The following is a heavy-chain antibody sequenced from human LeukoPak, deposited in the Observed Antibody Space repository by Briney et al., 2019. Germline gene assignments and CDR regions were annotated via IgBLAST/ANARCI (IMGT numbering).Heavy chain of an antibody. CDR2: IYYSGST. V-gene: IGHV4-59*01. J-gene: IGHJ4*02. Sequence: PSETLSLTCTVSGGSISSYYWSWIRQPPGKGLEWIGYIYYSGSTNYNPSLKSRVTISVDTSKNQFSLRLSSVTAADTAVYYCARGIWSTTLTAYYLDYWGQGTLVTVSS. CDR1: GGSISSYY. CDR3: ARGIWSTTLTAYYLDY. D-gene: IGHD2-21*02.